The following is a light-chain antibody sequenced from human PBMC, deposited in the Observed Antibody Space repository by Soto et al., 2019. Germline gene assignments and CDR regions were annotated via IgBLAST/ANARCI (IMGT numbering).Light chain of an antibody. J-gene: IGKJ4*01. CDR1: QSISNY. CDR3: QQSYNAPLT. V-gene: IGKV1-39*01. CDR2: AAS. Sequence: DIQMTQSPSSLSASVGDRVTITCRASQSISNYLNWYQQKAGKAPKLLIHAASSLQSGGRSRFTRSGSGTDYTLTISSLQSDDFATYYCQQSYNAPLTCGGGTKVEIK.